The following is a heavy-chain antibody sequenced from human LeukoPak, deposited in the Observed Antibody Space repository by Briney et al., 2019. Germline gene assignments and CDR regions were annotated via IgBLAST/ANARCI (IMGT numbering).Heavy chain of an antibody. D-gene: IGHD1-1*01. J-gene: IGHJ3*02. CDR3: VRLQPNTGEWAFDI. Sequence: PSETLSLTCAVYGGSFSGYYWSWIRQPPGEGLEWIGYISNSGSTNYNPSLKSRVTISVDTSKNQLSLKLSSVTAADTAVYHCVRLQPNTGEWAFDIWGQGTMVRVSS. CDR1: GGSFSGYY. V-gene: IGHV4-59*01. CDR2: ISNSGST.